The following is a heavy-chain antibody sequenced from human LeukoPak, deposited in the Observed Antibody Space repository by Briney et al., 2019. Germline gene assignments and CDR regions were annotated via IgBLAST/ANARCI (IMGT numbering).Heavy chain of an antibody. J-gene: IGHJ4*02. V-gene: IGHV3-23*01. CDR1: GFTISTYG. Sequence: SGGSLRLSCAASGFTISTYGMSWVRQAPGKGLEWVSSISGGTTYYADSVKGRFTISRDNSRNTVSLQRNSLRAEDTAVYYCAKSVYHSGNYWGQGTLVTVSS. D-gene: IGHD3-10*01. CDR2: ISGGTT. CDR3: AKSVYHSGNY.